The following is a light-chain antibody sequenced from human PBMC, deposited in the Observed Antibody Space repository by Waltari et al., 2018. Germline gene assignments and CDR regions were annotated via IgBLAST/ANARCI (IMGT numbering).Light chain of an antibody. V-gene: IGKV1-27*01. J-gene: IGKJ5*01. CDR1: QDIDNY. CDR2: AAS. Sequence: DIQVTQSPSSLSASVGDRVTVTCRAGQDIDNYLAWYQQKPGKPPKLLIYAASTLQSGVPSRCSGSGSGTDFTLTISSLQPEDVATYYCQKYNSAPFTFGQGTRLEIK. CDR3: QKYNSAPFT.